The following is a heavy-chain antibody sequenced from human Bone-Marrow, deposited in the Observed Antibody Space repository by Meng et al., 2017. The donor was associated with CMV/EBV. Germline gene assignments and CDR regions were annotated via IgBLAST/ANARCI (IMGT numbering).Heavy chain of an antibody. CDR1: GFTFSSYS. V-gene: IGHV3-21*01. Sequence: GESLKISCAASGFTFSSYSMNWVRQAPGKGLEWVSSISSSSSYIYYADSVKGRFTISRDNAKNSLHLQMNSLRAEDTAVYYCARAAPATVAGYYYGMDVWGQGTTVTVSS. CDR3: ARAAPATVAGYYYGMDV. CDR2: ISSSSSYI. J-gene: IGHJ6*02. D-gene: IGHD6-19*01.